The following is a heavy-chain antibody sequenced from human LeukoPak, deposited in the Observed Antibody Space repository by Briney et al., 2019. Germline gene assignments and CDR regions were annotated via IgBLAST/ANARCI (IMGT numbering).Heavy chain of an antibody. D-gene: IGHD4-11*01. CDR1: GGTFSSYA. J-gene: IGHJ5*02. V-gene: IGHV1-69*06. CDR2: IIPIFGTA. Sequence: SVKVSCKASGGTFSSYAISWVRQAPGQGLEWMGGIIPIFGTANYAQKFQGRVTITADKSTSTAYMELSSLRSEDTAVYYCASIPTVINWFDPWGQGTLVTVSS. CDR3: ASIPTVINWFDP.